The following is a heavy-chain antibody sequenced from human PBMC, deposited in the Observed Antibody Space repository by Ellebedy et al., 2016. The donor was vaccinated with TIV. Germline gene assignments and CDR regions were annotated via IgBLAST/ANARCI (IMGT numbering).Heavy chain of an antibody. Sequence: ASVKVSCKASGYTFTANYIHWVRHAPGHGLAWMGWVNPDSGSTNFAQRFQGRVTTTRDTSVNPAYLELSGLESGDTATYYCARVRRGSSGMDVWGQGTTVTVS. CDR2: VNPDSGST. V-gene: IGHV1-2*02. CDR3: ARVRRGSSGMDV. D-gene: IGHD3-22*01. J-gene: IGHJ6*02. CDR1: GYTFTANY.